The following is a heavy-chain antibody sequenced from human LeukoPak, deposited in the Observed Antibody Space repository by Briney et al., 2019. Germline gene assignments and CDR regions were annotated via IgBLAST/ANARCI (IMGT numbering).Heavy chain of an antibody. CDR2: IIPIFGTA. D-gene: IGHD3-10*01. V-gene: IGHV1-69*01. Sequence: SVKVSCKASGGTFSSYAISWARQAPGQGLEWMGGIIPIFGTANYAQKFQGRVTITADESTSTAYMELSSLRSEDTAVYYCARGYYGSGSYYAFDIWGQGTMVTVSS. CDR1: GGTFSSYA. CDR3: ARGYYGSGSYYAFDI. J-gene: IGHJ3*02.